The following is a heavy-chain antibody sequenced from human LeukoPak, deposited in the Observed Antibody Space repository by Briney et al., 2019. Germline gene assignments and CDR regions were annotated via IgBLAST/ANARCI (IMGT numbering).Heavy chain of an antibody. J-gene: IGHJ4*02. CDR3: AAVSDYDFWSVVRY. V-gene: IGHV1-58*02. CDR1: GSTFTSSA. CDR2: IVVGSGNT. Sequence: SVKVSCKASGSTFTSSAMQWVRQARGQRLEWIGWIVVGSGNTNYAQTFQERVTITRDMSTSTAYMELSSLRSEDTAMYYCAAVSDYDFWSVVRYWGQGTLVTVSS. D-gene: IGHD3-3*01.